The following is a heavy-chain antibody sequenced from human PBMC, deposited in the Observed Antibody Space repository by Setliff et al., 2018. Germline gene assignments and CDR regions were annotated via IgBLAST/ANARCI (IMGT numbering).Heavy chain of an antibody. V-gene: IGHV4-34*01. Sequence: PSETLSLTCAVYGGSFSGYYWSWIRQPPGKGLEWIGEINHSGSTNYNPSLKSRVTISVDTSKNQFSLKLSSVTAADTAVYYCVRQEEETSMVMYYFTSWGPGTLVTVSS. CDR1: GGSFSGYY. CDR2: INHSGST. D-gene: IGHD5-18*01. CDR3: VRQEEETSMVMYYFTS. J-gene: IGHJ4*02.